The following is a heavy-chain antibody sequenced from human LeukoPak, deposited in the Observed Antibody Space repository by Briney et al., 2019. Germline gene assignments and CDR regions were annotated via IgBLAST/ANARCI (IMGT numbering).Heavy chain of an antibody. CDR3: AKRYCSSTTCYDDRGAFDY. CDR1: GYSISSGNY. CDR2: IYHSGST. D-gene: IGHD2-2*01. V-gene: IGHV4-38-2*02. J-gene: IGHJ4*02. Sequence: PSETLSLTCTVSGYSISSGNYWDWIRQPPGKGLEWIGSIYHSGSTYYNPSLKSRVTISVDTSKNQFSLKLSSVTAADTAVYYCAKRYCSSTTCYDDRGAFDYWGQGILVTVSS.